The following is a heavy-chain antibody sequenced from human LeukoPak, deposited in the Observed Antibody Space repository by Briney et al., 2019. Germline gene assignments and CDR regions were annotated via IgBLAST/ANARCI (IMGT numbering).Heavy chain of an antibody. V-gene: IGHV4-59*01. CDR1: GGSTSSYY. J-gene: IGHJ4*02. Sequence: SETLSLTCTVSGGSTSSYYWSWIRQPPGKGLEWIGYIYYDGSTNYYNPSLKSRVTISVDTSKSQFSLRLSSVTAADTAVYYCARDGGTYYFDYWGRGTLVTVSS. CDR2: IYYDGST. CDR3: ARDGGTYYFDY. D-gene: IGHD1-26*01.